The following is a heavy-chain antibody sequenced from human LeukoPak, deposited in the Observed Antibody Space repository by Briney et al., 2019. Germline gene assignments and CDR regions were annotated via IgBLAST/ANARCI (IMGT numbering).Heavy chain of an antibody. J-gene: IGHJ4*02. Sequence: GGSLTLSCAASGFTFISYAMSGVRQAPGRGLEGVSAISGSGSSTYSADSVKGRSTISRDNYKNTLYLQMNRLSADATAVYYCTNTVAAGTFGYWGQGTLVTVSS. D-gene: IGHD6-13*01. CDR1: GFTFISYA. V-gene: IGHV3-23*01. CDR2: ISGSGSST. CDR3: TNTVAAGTFGY.